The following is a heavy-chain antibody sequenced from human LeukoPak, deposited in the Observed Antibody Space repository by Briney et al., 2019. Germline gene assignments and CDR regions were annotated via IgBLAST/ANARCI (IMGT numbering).Heavy chain of an antibody. CDR1: GYIFTSYY. D-gene: IGHD1-14*01. V-gene: IGHV1-46*01. CDR2: INPSGGST. Sequence: GASVKVSCKASGYIFTSYYMHWVRQAPGQGLEWMGIINPSGGSTSYAQKFQGRVTMTRDTSTSTVYMELSSLRSEDTAVYYCASDRTSRHSPGGTQFDYWGQGTLVTVSS. J-gene: IGHJ4*02. CDR3: ASDRTSRHSPGGTQFDY.